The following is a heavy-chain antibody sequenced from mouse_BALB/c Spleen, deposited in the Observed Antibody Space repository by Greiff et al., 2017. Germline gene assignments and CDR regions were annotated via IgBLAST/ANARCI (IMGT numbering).Heavy chain of an antibody. Sequence: VQLKESGAELVKPGASVKLSCTASGFNIKDTYMHWVKQRPEQGLEWIGRIDPANGNTKYDPKFQGKATITADTSSNTAYLQLSSLTSEDTAVYYCARGGYPYAMDYWGQGTSVTVSS. J-gene: IGHJ4*01. D-gene: IGHD2-2*01. CDR3: ARGGYPYAMDY. CDR1: GFNIKDTY. V-gene: IGHV14-3*02. CDR2: IDPANGNT.